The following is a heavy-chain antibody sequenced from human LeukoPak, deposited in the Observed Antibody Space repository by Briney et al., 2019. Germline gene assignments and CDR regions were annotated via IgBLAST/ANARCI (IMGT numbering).Heavy chain of an antibody. Sequence: TGGSLRLSCAASEFTFSSYDMHWVRQATGKGLEWVSTIDTAGNAWYPDSVKGRFTIPRENAKNSLNLQMNSLRVGDTAVYYCARAKMPGIQTAGRVNYFDSWGQGTLVTVSA. CDR1: EFTFSSYD. D-gene: IGHD6-13*01. J-gene: IGHJ4*02. V-gene: IGHV3-13*01. CDR2: IDTAGNA. CDR3: ARAKMPGIQTAGRVNYFDS.